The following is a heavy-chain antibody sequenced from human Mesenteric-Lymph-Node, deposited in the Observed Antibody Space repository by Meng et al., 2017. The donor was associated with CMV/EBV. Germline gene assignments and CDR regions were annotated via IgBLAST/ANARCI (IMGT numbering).Heavy chain of an antibody. CDR1: GVTVSSTF. CDR3: ATSSNYAFDH. D-gene: IGHD2-2*01. CDR2: IHSSGRT. V-gene: IGHV3-66*01. Sequence: GESLKISCAASGVTVSSTFMSWVRQAPGKGLEWVSVIHSSGRTDYGDSVKGRFTISRDNAKNSLYLQMDSLTAEDTAVYFCATSSNYAFDHWGQGALVTVSS. J-gene: IGHJ5*02.